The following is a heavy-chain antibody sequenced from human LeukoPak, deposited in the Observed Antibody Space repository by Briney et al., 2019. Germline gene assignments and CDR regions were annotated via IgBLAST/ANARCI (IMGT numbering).Heavy chain of an antibody. CDR2: INPNSGGT. CDR3: ARNIWFGESSDAFDI. CDR1: GYTFTGYY. J-gene: IGHJ3*02. V-gene: IGHV1-2*02. D-gene: IGHD3-10*01. Sequence: ASVKVSCKASGYTFTGYYMHWVRQAPGQGLEWMGWINPNSGGTNYAQKFQGRVTMTGDTSISTGYMEVSRLRSDDTAMYYCARNIWFGESSDAFDIWGQGTMVTVSS.